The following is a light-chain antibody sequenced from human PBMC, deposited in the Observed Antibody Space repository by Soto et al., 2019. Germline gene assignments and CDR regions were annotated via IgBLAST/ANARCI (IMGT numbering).Light chain of an antibody. Sequence: QSALTQPRSVSGSPGQSVTISCTGTSGDVGGYNYVSWYQQHPGKAPKLMIYDVSERPSGVPDRFSGSKSGNTASLTISGLQAEDEADYYCCSYAGSFTLYVFGNGTKVTV. CDR2: DVS. CDR1: SGDVGGYNY. V-gene: IGLV2-11*01. J-gene: IGLJ1*01. CDR3: CSYAGSFTLYV.